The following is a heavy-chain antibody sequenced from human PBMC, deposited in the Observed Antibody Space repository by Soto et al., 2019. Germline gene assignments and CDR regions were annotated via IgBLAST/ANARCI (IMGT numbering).Heavy chain of an antibody. CDR3: ACSCITIFGVVSGYYGMDV. D-gene: IGHD3-3*01. CDR1: GGTCSSYA. J-gene: IGHJ6*02. V-gene: IGHV1-69*13. CDR2: IIPIFGTA. Sequence: SVKVSCKASGGTCSSYAISWVRQAPGQGLEWMGGIIPIFGTANYAQKFQGRVTITADESTSTAYMELSSLRSEDTAVYYCACSCITIFGVVSGYYGMDVWGQGTTVTVSS.